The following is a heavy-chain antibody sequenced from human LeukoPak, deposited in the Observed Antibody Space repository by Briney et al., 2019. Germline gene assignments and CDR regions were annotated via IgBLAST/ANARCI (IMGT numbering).Heavy chain of an antibody. CDR2: IYYSGST. CDR3: ARGGGYYGSGSLA. D-gene: IGHD3-10*01. J-gene: IGHJ3*01. CDR1: GGSISSYY. Sequence: SETLSLTCTVSGGSISSYYWSWIRQPPGKGLEWIRYIYYSGSTNYNPSLKSRVTISVDTSKNQFSLKLSSVTAADTAVYYCARGGGYYGSGSLAWGQGTMVTVSS. V-gene: IGHV4-59*01.